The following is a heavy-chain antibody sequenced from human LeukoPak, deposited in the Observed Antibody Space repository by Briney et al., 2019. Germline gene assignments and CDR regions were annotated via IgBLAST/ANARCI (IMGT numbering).Heavy chain of an antibody. J-gene: IGHJ4*02. Sequence: GRSLRLSCAASGFTFSSYGMHWVRQAPGKGLEWVAVISYDGSNKYYADSVKGRFTISRDNSKNTLYLQMNGLRAEDTAVYYCAKDSSSWFANLDYWGQGTLVTVSS. CDR2: ISYDGSNK. V-gene: IGHV3-30*18. D-gene: IGHD6-13*01. CDR3: AKDSSSWFANLDY. CDR1: GFTFSSYG.